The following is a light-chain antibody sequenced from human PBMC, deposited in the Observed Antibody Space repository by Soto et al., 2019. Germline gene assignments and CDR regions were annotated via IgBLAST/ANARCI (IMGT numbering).Light chain of an antibody. CDR3: QHHNEWVKS. CDR2: GAS. J-gene: IGKJ2*03. Sequence: EIVMTQSPATLSVSPGERATLSCRASQSISSNLAWYQQKPGQAPRLLIYGASTRATGTPARFSGSGSGTEFTLTISSLQSEDFAVYYCQHHNEWVKSFGQGTKLEIK. V-gene: IGKV3-15*01. CDR1: QSISSN.